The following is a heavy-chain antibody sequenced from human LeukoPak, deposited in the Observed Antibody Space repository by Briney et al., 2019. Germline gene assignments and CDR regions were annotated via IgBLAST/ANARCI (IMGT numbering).Heavy chain of an antibody. CDR3: TRRNRPFCLCPF. CDR2: IAHDGTR. V-gene: IGHV4-4*02. J-gene: IGHJ4*02. CDR1: GGSIDNNNY. Sequence: PSETLSLTCGVSGGSIDNNNYWGWVRQAPGKGLEWIGEIAHDGTRNYNPSLRSRVAMSFDRANNYFSLSLTAVTAADMALYYCTRRNRPFCLCPFWGRGVMVTVSS.